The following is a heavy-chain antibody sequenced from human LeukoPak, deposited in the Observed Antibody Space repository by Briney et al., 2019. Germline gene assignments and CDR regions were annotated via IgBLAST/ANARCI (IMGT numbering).Heavy chain of an antibody. CDR3: TTPQGSTPRATRFDP. D-gene: IGHD5-12*01. J-gene: IGHJ5*02. CDR2: INHSGST. Sequence: SETLSLTCAVYGGSFSGYYWSWIRQPPGKGLEWIGEINHSGSTNYNPSLKSRVTISVDTSKNQFSLKLSSVTAADTPVHYCTTPQGSTPRATRFDPWGQGTLVPVSS. CDR1: GGSFSGYY. V-gene: IGHV4-34*01.